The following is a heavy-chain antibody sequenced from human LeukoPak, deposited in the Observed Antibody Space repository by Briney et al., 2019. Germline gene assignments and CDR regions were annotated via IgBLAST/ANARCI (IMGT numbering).Heavy chain of an antibody. CDR1: GYTFTSYW. J-gene: IGHJ4*02. CDR3: ARRDPTSYAFDY. CDR2: IYPGDSDT. D-gene: IGHD2/OR15-2a*01. V-gene: IGHV5-51*01. Sequence: GESLKISCKGSGYTFTSYWIGWVRQMPGKGLEWMAIIYPGDSDTRYSPSFQGQVTISADKSISSASPQWSSLTASDTAMYYCARRDPTSYAFDYWGQGTLVTVSS.